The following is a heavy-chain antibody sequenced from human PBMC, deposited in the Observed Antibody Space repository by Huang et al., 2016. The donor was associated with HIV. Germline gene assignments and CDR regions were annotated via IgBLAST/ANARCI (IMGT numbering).Heavy chain of an antibody. CDR3: AHIGRLGNYYMDV. J-gene: IGHJ6*03. Sequence: QITLKESGPTVIKPTQTLTLTCSFSGFSLNHKGVGVGWIRQPPGKALEWLVLMYWDDDKRCTPSLKNRITITKDTTKNQVVFTMTNLDPMDTGTYYCAHIGRLGNYYMDVWGNGTTVTVSS. CDR1: GFSLNHKGVG. D-gene: IGHD7-27*01. V-gene: IGHV2-5*02. CDR2: MYWDDDK.